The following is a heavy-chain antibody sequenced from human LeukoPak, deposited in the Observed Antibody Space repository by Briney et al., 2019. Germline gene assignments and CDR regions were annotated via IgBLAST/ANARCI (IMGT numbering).Heavy chain of an antibody. V-gene: IGHV4-4*08. CDR1: GGSMSSYY. Sequence: SETLSLTCSVSGGSMSSYYWSWIRQSPGKGLEWIGYIYHSGSTDYNSSLKSRVTISVDTSKNQFSLKLSSVTAADTAMYYCARNRYYYGSGNYGVPNWFDPWGQGTLVTVSS. J-gene: IGHJ5*02. D-gene: IGHD3-10*01. CDR2: IYHSGST. CDR3: ARNRYYYGSGNYGVPNWFDP.